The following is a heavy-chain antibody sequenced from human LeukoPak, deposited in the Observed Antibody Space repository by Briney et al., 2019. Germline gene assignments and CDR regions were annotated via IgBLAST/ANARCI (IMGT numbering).Heavy chain of an antibody. V-gene: IGHV3-7*01. Sequence: GGSLRLSCAASGFTFSSYWMSWVRQAPGKGLEWVANIKQDGSEKYYVDSAKGRFTISRDNAKNSLYLQMNSLRAEDTAVYYCARGLTYYDFRYFDYWGQGTLVTVSS. J-gene: IGHJ4*02. CDR1: GFTFSSYW. CDR3: ARGLTYYDFRYFDY. D-gene: IGHD3-3*01. CDR2: IKQDGSEK.